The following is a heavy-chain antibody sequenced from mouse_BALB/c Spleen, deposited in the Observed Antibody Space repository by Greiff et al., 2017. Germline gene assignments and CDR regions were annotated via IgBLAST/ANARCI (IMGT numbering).Heavy chain of an antibody. V-gene: IGHV8-12*01. Sequence: QVQLKESGPGILQPSQTLSLTCSFSGFSLSTSGMGVSWIRQPSGKGLEWLAHIYWDDDKRYNPSLKSRLTISKDTSSNQVFLKITSVDTADTATYYCARRQGGGNPMDYWGQGTSVTVSS. J-gene: IGHJ4*01. CDR2: IYWDDDK. CDR1: GFSLSTSGMG. CDR3: ARRQGGGNPMDY.